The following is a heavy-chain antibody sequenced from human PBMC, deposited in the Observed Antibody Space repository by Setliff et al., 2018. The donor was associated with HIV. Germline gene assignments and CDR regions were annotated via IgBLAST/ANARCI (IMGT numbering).Heavy chain of an antibody. CDR2: IYTSGST. D-gene: IGHD6-13*01. CDR3: ARQSTMAAAAFDY. J-gene: IGHJ4*02. Sequence: SETLSLTCTVSGGSISSGSYYWSWIRQPAGKGLEWIGHIYTSGSTNYNPSLKSRVTISVDTSKRQFSLKLASVTAADTAIYYCARQSTMAAAAFDYWGQGTLVTVSS. CDR1: GGSISSGSYY. V-gene: IGHV4-61*09.